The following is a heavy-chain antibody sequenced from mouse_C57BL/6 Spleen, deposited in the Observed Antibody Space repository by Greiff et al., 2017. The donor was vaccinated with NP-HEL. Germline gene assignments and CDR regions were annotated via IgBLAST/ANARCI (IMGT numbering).Heavy chain of an antibody. CDR2: INPGSGGT. CDR1: GYAFTNYL. CDR3: ARRDYYGSSYGFAY. Sequence: QVQLQQSGAELVRPGNSVKVSCKASGYAFTNYLIEWVKQRPGQGLEWIGVINPGSGGTNYNEKFKGKATLTADKSSSTAYMQLSSLTSEDSAVYFCARRDYYGSSYGFAYWGQGTLVTVSA. J-gene: IGHJ3*01. D-gene: IGHD1-1*01. V-gene: IGHV1-54*01.